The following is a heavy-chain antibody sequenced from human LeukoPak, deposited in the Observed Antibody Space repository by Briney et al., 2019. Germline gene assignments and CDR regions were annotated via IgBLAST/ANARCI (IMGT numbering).Heavy chain of an antibody. CDR3: ARGTHDLHITSHYYYYYYMDV. D-gene: IGHD1-14*01. CDR1: GGSISSYY. V-gene: IGHV4-59*01. J-gene: IGHJ6*03. Sequence: SETLSLTCTVSGGSISSYYWSWIRQPPGKGLEWIGYIYYSGSTNYNPSLKSRVTISVDTSKNQFSLKLSSVTAADTAVYYCARGTHDLHITSHYYYYYYMDVWGKGTTVTVSS. CDR2: IYYSGST.